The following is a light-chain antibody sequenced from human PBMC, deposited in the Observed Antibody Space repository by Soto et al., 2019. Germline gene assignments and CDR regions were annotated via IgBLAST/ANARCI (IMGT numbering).Light chain of an antibody. V-gene: IGKV3-11*01. CDR2: DAS. J-gene: IGKJ5*01. Sequence: PGDRATLSCRASQTVTGTYLAWYQQKPGQAPSLLIYDASNRATGIPARFSGSGSGTDFTLTISSLEPEDFAVYFCQQRSNWPTFGQGTRLEIK. CDR3: QQRSNWPT. CDR1: QTVTGTY.